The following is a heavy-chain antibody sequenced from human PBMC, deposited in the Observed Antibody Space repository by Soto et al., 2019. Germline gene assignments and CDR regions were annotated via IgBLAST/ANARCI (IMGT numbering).Heavy chain of an antibody. Sequence: SAQAFCSAAGYAGISWGIRRVLRAPGEGVEGMVWVSTNNGNTNYVQKLQGRVTMTTDTSTSTAYMELRSLRSADTAVYYCARLPVATIGLGYGGRGTRVPVSS. CDR2: VSTNNGNT. CDR3: ARLPVATIGLGY. J-gene: IGHJ4*02. V-gene: IGHV1-18*01. D-gene: IGHD5-12*01. CDR1: GYAGISWG.